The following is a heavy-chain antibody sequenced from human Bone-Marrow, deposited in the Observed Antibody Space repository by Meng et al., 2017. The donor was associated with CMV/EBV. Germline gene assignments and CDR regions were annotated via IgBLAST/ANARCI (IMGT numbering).Heavy chain of an antibody. CDR1: GFTFSSYA. CDR3: AKGGSRITMIVVVMDDAFDI. D-gene: IGHD3-22*01. Sequence: GESLKISCAASGFTFSSYAMSWVRQAPGKGLEWVSAISGSGGSTYYADSVKGRFTISRDNSKNTLYLQMNSLKAEDTAVYYCAKGGSRITMIVVVMDDAFDICGQGTMVTVSS. V-gene: IGHV3-23*01. J-gene: IGHJ3*02. CDR2: ISGSGGST.